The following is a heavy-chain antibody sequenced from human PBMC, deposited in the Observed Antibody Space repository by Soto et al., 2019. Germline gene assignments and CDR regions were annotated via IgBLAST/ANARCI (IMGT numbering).Heavy chain of an antibody. CDR1: GFNFKKFA. J-gene: IGHJ1*01. CDR3: AKADGEQWLIPHLDN. Sequence: PVGSLRLSCEASGFNFKKFAMGWVRQAPGEGLERVSGISCCGGSTFYADSVKGRFSLARDDSKNTLSLQLNSLRVEDTAHYYCAKADGEQWLIPHLDNWGQGTQVTVSS. V-gene: IGHV3-23*01. CDR2: ISCCGGST. D-gene: IGHD6-19*01.